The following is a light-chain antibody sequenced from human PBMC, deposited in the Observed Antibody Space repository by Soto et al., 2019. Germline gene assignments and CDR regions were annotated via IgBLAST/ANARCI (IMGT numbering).Light chain of an antibody. CDR2: AAS. V-gene: IGKV1-39*01. Sequence: DIQMTQSPSSLSASVGDRVTITCQASQTIGTHLNWYQQKPGKAPKLLIYAASSLQSGVPSGFSGSGSGTDFTLTISRLEPEDFAMYYCQVYNSSPWTFGQGTKVDIK. CDR1: QTIGTH. CDR3: QVYNSSPWT. J-gene: IGKJ1*01.